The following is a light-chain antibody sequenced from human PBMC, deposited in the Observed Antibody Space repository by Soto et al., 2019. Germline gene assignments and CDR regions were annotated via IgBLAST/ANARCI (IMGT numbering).Light chain of an antibody. V-gene: IGKV1-5*01. Sequence: DIQMTQSPSTLSASVGDRVTITCRASQSISRWLACYQQKPGKAPNLLIYDASSLESGVPSRFSGSGSGTEFTLTISSLQPDDFATYYCQQYNSYSFTFGGGTDVEIK. J-gene: IGKJ4*01. CDR1: QSISRW. CDR2: DAS. CDR3: QQYNSYSFT.